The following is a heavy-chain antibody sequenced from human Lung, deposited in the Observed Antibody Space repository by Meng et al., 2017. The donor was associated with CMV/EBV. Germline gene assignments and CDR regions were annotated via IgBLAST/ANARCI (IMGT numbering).Heavy chain of an antibody. CDR2: ISSSSSYI. CDR3: ARVRDIDDY. D-gene: IGHD2-15*01. Sequence: ESXKISCAASGFTFSSYSMNWVRQAPGKGLEWVSSISSSSSYIYYADSVKGRFTISRDNAKNSLYLQMNSLRAEDTAVYYCARVRDIDDYWGQGTGVTVSS. V-gene: IGHV3-21*01. J-gene: IGHJ4*02. CDR1: GFTFSSYS.